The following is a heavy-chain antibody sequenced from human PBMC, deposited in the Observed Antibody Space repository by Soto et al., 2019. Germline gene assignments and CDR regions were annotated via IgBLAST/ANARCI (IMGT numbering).Heavy chain of an antibody. CDR2: IESGGSI. J-gene: IGHJ3*02. V-gene: IGHV3-53*01. CDR3: ASTTVWKDAFEI. CDR1: GVTVNTNY. Sequence: EVQLVESGGGLIQPGGSLRLSCAASGVTVNTNYMSWVRQSPGQGLEWVSLIESGGSIYYADSVKGRFTISRDNFKNTLSLQMNSIRVEDTAVYYCASTTVWKDAFEIWGQGTLVSVSS. D-gene: IGHD3-16*01.